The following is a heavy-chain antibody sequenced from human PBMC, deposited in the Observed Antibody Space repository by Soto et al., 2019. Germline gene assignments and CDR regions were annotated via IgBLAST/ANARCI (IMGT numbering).Heavy chain of an antibody. CDR1: GGPFSGYY. J-gene: IGHJ6*02. V-gene: IGHV4-34*01. CDR2: INHRGTT. CDR3: ARLSIYGLDV. Sequence: PWETLSLTCGVYGGPFSGYYWNWIRQPPGKGLEWIGEINHRGTTNYNPSLKSRVTMSVDTSKNQFSLKLSSVTAADTAVYYCARLSIYGLDVWGQGTTVTVSS.